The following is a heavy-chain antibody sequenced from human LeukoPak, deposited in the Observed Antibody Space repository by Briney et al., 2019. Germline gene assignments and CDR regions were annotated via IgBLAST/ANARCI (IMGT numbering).Heavy chain of an antibody. V-gene: IGHV5-51*01. D-gene: IGHD2-21*02. CDR2: IYPGDSDT. CDR3: ARQGLGGGDGSGAFDI. J-gene: IGHJ3*02. Sequence: AGESLKISCKGSGYSFTTYWIGWVRQMPGKGLEWMGIIYPGDSDTRYSPSFQGQVTMTADKSIGTAYLQWSSLKASDTAVYYCARQGLGGGDGSGAFDIWGQGTMVTVSS. CDR1: GYSFTTYW.